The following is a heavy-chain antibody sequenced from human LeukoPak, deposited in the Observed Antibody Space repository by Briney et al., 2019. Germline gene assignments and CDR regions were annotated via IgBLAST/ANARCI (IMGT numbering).Heavy chain of an antibody. CDR1: GGTFSSYA. CDR3: ARGAGDYLYYYYMDV. D-gene: IGHD4-17*01. Sequence: GASVKVSCKASGGTFSSYAISWVRQAPGQGLEWMGGVIPIFGTANYAQKFRGRVTITADKSMRTAYMELSSLRSDDTAVYYCARGAGDYLYYYYMDVWGKGTTVTVSS. V-gene: IGHV1-69*06. J-gene: IGHJ6*03. CDR2: VIPIFGTA.